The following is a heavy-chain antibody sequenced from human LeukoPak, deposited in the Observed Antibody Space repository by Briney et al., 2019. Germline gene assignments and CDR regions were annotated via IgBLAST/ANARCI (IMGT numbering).Heavy chain of an antibody. CDR3: AAVLGSGSHDDAFDI. Sequence: EASVNVSCKASGFTFTSSAMQWVRQARGQRFEWIGCIAVGSGNTNYAQKFQERVTITRDMSTSTAYMELSSLRSEDTAVYYCAAVLGSGSHDDAFDIWGQGTMVTVSS. CDR2: IAVGSGNT. D-gene: IGHD3-10*01. J-gene: IGHJ3*02. CDR1: GFTFTSSA. V-gene: IGHV1-58*02.